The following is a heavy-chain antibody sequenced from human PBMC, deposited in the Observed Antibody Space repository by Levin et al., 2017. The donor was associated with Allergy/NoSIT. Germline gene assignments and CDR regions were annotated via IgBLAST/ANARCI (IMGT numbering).Heavy chain of an antibody. D-gene: IGHD5-12*01. CDR2: ISTTSSNI. CDR3: ANKRGYAYAHGLDDAFDI. CDR1: GFTFSSHN. Sequence: PGGSLRLSCAASGFTFSSHNMNWVRQTPGKGLEWVSSISTTSSNIYYADSVRGRFTISRDNAKNSLYLQMNSLRAEDTAVYHCANKRGYAYAHGLDDAFDIWGRGTMVIVSS. V-gene: IGHV3-21*01. J-gene: IGHJ3*02.